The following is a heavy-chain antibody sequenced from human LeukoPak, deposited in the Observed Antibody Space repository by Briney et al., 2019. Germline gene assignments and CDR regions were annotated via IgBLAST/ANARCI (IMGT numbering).Heavy chain of an antibody. CDR1: GFTFSTYT. CDR3: LRGDSRDF. Sequence: GGSLRLSCAASGFTFSTYTLNWARQAPGKGLEWVSSINSGGSTTHYADSVKGRFTISRDNAQNSLYLQMNSLRVDDAAVYYCLRGDSRDFWGQGTLVTVSS. V-gene: IGHV3-21*01. CDR2: INSGGSTT. D-gene: IGHD3-22*01. J-gene: IGHJ4*02.